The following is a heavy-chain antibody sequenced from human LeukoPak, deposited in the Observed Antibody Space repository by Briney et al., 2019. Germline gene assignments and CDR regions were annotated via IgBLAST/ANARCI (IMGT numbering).Heavy chain of an antibody. CDR1: GGSFSGYY. CDR3: ARGSYRSSTSCSRLAYYYYYYGMDV. J-gene: IGHJ6*02. Sequence: PSETLSLTCAVYGGSFSGYYWSWIRQPPGKGLEWIGEINHSGSTNYDPSLKSRVTISVDTSKNQFSLKLSSVTAADTAVYYCARGSYRSSTSCSRLAYYYYYYGMDVWGQGTTVTVSS. D-gene: IGHD2-2*01. CDR2: INHSGST. V-gene: IGHV4-34*01.